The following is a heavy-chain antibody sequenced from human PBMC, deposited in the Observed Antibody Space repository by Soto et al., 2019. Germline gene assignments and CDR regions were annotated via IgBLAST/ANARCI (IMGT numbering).Heavy chain of an antibody. CDR2: IYYSGST. CDR3: ARLTGVGAKAPYYYGMDV. J-gene: IGHJ6*02. Sequence: PSETLSLTCTVSGGSISSSSYYWGWIRQPPGKGLEWIGSIYYSGSTYYNPSLKSRVTISVDTSKNQFSLKLSSVTAADTAVYYCARLTGVGAKAPYYYGMDVWGQGTTVTFSS. D-gene: IGHD1-26*01. CDR1: GGSISSSSYY. V-gene: IGHV4-39*01.